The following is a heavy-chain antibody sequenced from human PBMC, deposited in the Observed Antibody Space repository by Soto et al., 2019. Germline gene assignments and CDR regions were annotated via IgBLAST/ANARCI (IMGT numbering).Heavy chain of an antibody. CDR2: ISPSTSHI. CDR3: SGCSGGACHQNYGMDV. V-gene: IGHV3-21*01. J-gene: IGHJ6*02. Sequence: EVHLVESGGGLVKPGGSLRLSCAVSGFTFSSCTMNWVRQAPGKGLEWVSSISPSTSHIYYADSVKGRFTISRDNATKSLFLQMNSLRAEDTAVYYCSGCSGGACHQNYGMDVWGQGTTVTVSS. CDR1: GFTFSSCT. D-gene: IGHD2-15*01.